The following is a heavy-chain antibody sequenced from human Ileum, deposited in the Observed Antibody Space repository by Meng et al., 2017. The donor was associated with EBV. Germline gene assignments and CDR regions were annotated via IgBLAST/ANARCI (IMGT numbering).Heavy chain of an antibody. D-gene: IGHD4-17*01. CDR1: GDSISSNTW. CDR3: ASGRDYAWHS. V-gene: IGHV4-4*02. Sequence: QVQRLDPGPGLVKPSGTLSLPCAVSGDSISSNTWWSWVRQPPGKGLEWIGEIYHSGSTNYNPSFKSRVTMSVDKSKNQISLNLSSVTAADTAVYSCASGRDYAWHSWGRGTLVTVSS. J-gene: IGHJ4*02. CDR2: IYHSGST.